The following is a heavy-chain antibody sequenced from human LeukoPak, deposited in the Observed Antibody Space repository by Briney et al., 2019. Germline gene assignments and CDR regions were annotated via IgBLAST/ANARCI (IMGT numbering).Heavy chain of an antibody. D-gene: IGHD6-13*01. V-gene: IGHV3-7*01. CDR1: GFTFSSYW. CDR3: ATRPYSSSWYPHY. Sequence: GGSLRLSCAASGFTFSSYWMSWVRQTPGKGLEWVANIKQDGSEKYYVDSVKGRFTISRDNAKNSLYLQMNSLRAEDTAVYYCATRPYSSSWYPHYWGQGTLVTVSS. J-gene: IGHJ4*02. CDR2: IKQDGSEK.